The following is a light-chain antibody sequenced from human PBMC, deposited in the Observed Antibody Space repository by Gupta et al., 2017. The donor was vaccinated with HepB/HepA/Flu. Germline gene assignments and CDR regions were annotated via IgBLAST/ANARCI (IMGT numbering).Light chain of an antibody. V-gene: IGLV5-45*02. J-gene: IGLJ3*02. CDR2: HKSNSDK. CDR1: GVRTVRTAR. CDR3: RIWHSSAWV. Sequence: QAVLTPPSSLPASPGASARLPCTLRGVRTVRTARIPWYQRKPRRPPQYRLRHKSNSDKQKGSGVPSRFSGSKAASANAGILLISGLQSEDEADYYCRIWHSSAWVFGGGTKLTVL.